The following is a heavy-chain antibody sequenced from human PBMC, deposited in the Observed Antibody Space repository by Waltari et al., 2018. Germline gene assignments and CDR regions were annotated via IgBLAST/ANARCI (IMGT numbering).Heavy chain of an antibody. CDR2: IVVGSGNT. CDR3: AADGWFGETDGEYYYYGMDV. Sequence: GTSVKVSCKASGFTFTSSAMQWVRQARGQRLEWIGWIVVGSGNTNYAQKFQERVTITRDMSTSTAYMELSSLRSEDTAVYYCAADGWFGETDGEYYYYGMDVWGQGTTVTVSS. J-gene: IGHJ6*02. CDR1: GFTFTSSA. V-gene: IGHV1-58*02. D-gene: IGHD3-10*01.